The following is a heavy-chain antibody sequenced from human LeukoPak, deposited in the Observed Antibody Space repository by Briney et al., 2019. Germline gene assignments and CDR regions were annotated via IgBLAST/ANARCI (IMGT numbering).Heavy chain of an antibody. D-gene: IGHD2-2*01. CDR2: IKHSGST. J-gene: IGHJ3*02. V-gene: IGHV4-34*01. CDR1: GGSFSGYY. CDR3: ARKTRSNRYCSSTSCLDPHDAFDI. Sequence: PSETLSLTCAVYGGSFSGYYWSWIRQPPGKGLEWIGEIKHSGSTNYNPSLKSRVTISVDTSKNQFSLKLSSVTAADTAVYYCARKTRSNRYCSSTSCLDPHDAFDIWGQGTMVTVSS.